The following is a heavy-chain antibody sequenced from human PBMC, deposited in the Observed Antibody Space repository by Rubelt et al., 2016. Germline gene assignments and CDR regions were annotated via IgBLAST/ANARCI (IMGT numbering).Heavy chain of an antibody. CDR1: GGSISSSSYY. V-gene: IGHV4-39*02. Sequence: QLQLQESGPGLVKPSETLSLTCTVSGGSISSSSYYWGWIRQPPGKGLEWIGSIYYSGSTYYNPSPKERVTLSVDTSKNQFSLKLSSVTAADTAVYYCARDMIAAAGSDYWGQGTLVTVSS. CDR2: IYYSGST. J-gene: IGHJ4*02. D-gene: IGHD6-13*01. CDR3: ARDMIAAAGSDY.